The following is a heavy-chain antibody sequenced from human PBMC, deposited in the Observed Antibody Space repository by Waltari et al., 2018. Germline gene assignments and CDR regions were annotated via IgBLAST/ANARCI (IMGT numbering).Heavy chain of an antibody. D-gene: IGHD6-13*01. CDR3: ASMTTAGYYYYYYGMDV. Sequence: EVQLVESGGGLIQPGGSLRLSCAASGFTVSSNYMSWVRQAPGKGLEWVSVIYSGGSTYYADSVKGRFTISRDNSKNTLYLQMNSLRAEDTAVYYCASMTTAGYYYYYYGMDVWGQGTTVTVSS. J-gene: IGHJ6*02. CDR2: IYSGGST. V-gene: IGHV3-53*01. CDR1: GFTVSSNY.